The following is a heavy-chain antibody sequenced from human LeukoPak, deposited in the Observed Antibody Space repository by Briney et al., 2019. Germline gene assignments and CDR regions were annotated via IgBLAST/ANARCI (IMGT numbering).Heavy chain of an antibody. CDR1: GYTFTGYY. D-gene: IGHD4-17*01. CDR3: ARAPADYGDYGHYFDY. CDR2: INPNSGGT. J-gene: IGHJ4*02. Sequence: ASVKVSCKASGYTFTGYYMHWVRQAPGQGLEWMGWINPNSGGTNYAQKFQGRVTMTRDTSIGTAYMELSRLRSDDTAVYYCARAPADYGDYGHYFDYWGQGTLVTVSS. V-gene: IGHV1-2*02.